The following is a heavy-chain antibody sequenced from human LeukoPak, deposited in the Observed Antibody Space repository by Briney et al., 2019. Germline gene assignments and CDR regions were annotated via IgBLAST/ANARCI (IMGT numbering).Heavy chain of an antibody. J-gene: IGHJ4*02. V-gene: IGHV3-23*01. CDR1: GFTFSKNA. D-gene: IGHD7-27*01. Sequence: GGSLRLSCAASGFTFSKNAMSWVRQAPGKGLEWVSAFGGTDGRTYYADSVEGRFTISRDNSKNTLYLQMNSLRADDTAVYYCAKDVLNWEFDYWGQGTLVTVSS. CDR2: FGGTDGRT. CDR3: AKDVLNWEFDY.